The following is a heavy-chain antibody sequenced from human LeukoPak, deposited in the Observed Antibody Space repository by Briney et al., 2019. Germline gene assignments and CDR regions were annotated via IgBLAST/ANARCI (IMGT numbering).Heavy chain of an antibody. J-gene: IGHJ4*02. Sequence: MTGGSLRLSCAASGFTFSDYTLNWVRQTPGKGLEWVSSISSSSRYIYYADSVKGRFTISRDNAKNSLYLQMNSLRAEDTAVFYCARDRDGVVVGGFDSWGQGTLVTVSS. CDR2: ISSSSRYI. CDR3: ARDRDGVVVGGFDS. D-gene: IGHD2-15*01. CDR1: GFTFSDYT. V-gene: IGHV3-21*01.